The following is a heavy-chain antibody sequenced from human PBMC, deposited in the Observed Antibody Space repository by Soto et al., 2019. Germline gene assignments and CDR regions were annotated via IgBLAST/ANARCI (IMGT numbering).Heavy chain of an antibody. V-gene: IGHV3-74*01. D-gene: IGHD6-19*01. J-gene: IGHJ6*03. CDR3: ARDGRYSSGWYPLDYYYMDV. CDR1: GFTFSSYW. CDR2: INSDGSST. Sequence: GGSLRLSCAASGFTFSSYWMHWVRQAPGKGLVWVSRINSDGSSTSYADSVKGRFTISRDNAKNTLYLQMNSLRAEDTAVYYCARDGRYSSGWYPLDYYYMDVWGKGTTVTVS.